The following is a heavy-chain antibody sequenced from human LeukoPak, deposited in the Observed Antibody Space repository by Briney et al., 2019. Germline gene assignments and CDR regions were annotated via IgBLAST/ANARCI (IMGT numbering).Heavy chain of an antibody. CDR3: ASEDTAMAKGDY. D-gene: IGHD5-18*01. J-gene: IGHJ4*02. Sequence: PSETLSPTCAVYGGSFSGYYWSWIRQPPGKGLEWIGEINHSGSTNYNPSLKSRVTISVDTSKNQFSLKLSSVTAADTAVYYCASEDTAMAKGDYWGQGTLVTVSS. V-gene: IGHV4-34*01. CDR2: INHSGST. CDR1: GGSFSGYY.